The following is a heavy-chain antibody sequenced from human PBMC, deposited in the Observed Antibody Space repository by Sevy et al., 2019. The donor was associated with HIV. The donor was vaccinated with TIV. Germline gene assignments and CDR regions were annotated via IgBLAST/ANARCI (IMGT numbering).Heavy chain of an antibody. V-gene: IGHV3-23*01. CDR1: GFNFNIYS. J-gene: IGHJ4*02. Sequence: GGSLRLSCVASGFNFNIYSMSWVRQAPGKGLEWVSTLSFGCGRINHADSVQGRFTMSRDESKKTVYLEMNSLRAEDTAGYYCAREGCTRPHDHWGQGTLVTVSS. D-gene: IGHD2-8*01. CDR2: LSFGCGRI. CDR3: AREGCTRPHDH.